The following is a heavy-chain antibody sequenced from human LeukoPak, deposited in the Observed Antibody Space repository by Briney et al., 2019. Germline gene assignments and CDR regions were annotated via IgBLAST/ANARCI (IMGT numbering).Heavy chain of an antibody. J-gene: IGHJ4*02. CDR2: MTSTISYV. D-gene: IGHD3-22*01. V-gene: IGHV3-21*01. CDR3: ARDLYRIVVVPHYFDS. CDR1: AVTFSDDN. Sequence: GSLRLSCAASAVTFSDDNINWGRHSPGKRLGGCSCMTSTISYVYYADSVKSRFTISRDNASTSLYLQMNSLLAQHPTGYYFARDLYRIVVVPHYFDSSGPGNLVTASS.